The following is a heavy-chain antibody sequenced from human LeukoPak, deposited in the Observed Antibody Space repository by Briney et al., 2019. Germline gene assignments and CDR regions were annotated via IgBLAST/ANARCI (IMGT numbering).Heavy chain of an antibody. J-gene: IGHJ3*02. Sequence: GESLKISCKGSGYTFTSYGISWVRQAPGQGLEWMGWISAYNGNTNYAQKLQGRVTMTTDTSTSTAYMELRSLRSDDTAVYYCARARGLNAFDIWGQGTMVTVSS. CDR2: ISAYNGNT. D-gene: IGHD3/OR15-3a*01. CDR1: GYTFTSYG. V-gene: IGHV1-18*01. CDR3: ARARGLNAFDI.